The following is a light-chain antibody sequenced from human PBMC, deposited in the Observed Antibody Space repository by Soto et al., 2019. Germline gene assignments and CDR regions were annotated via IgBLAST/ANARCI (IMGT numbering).Light chain of an antibody. V-gene: IGLV2-14*01. CDR3: TSYTTISTWV. Sequence: QSALTQPASVSGSPGQSITISCTGTSRDVAGYNYVSWYQQHPGKAPKLMIYEVSNRPSGVSNRFSGSKSGNTASLTISGLQAEDEADYYCTSYTTISTWVFGGGTKLTVL. J-gene: IGLJ3*02. CDR2: EVS. CDR1: SRDVAGYNY.